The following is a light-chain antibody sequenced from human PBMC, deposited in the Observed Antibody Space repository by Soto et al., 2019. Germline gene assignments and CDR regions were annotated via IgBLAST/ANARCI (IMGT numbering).Light chain of an antibody. CDR1: QTISSW. J-gene: IGKJ1*01. Sequence: DIQMTQSPSTLSGSVGDRVTITCRASQTISSWLAWYQQKPGKAPKLLIYKASTLKSGVPSRFSGSGSGTELTLTISSLKNDDFETYYCQQYNSYMTFGQGTKVDIK. CDR3: QQYNSYMT. V-gene: IGKV1-5*03. CDR2: KAS.